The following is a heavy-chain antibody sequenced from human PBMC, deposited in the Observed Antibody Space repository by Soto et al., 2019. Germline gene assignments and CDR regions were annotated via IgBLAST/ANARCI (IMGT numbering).Heavy chain of an antibody. CDR3: AHSLIPNWGSRGAFDY. CDR1: GFSLSTSGVG. J-gene: IGHJ4*02. Sequence: QITLKESGPTLVKPTQTLTLTCTFSGFSLSTSGVGVGWIRQHPGKALEGLALIYWEDDKRYSPSLKSRLTITKDTSKNQLVLTMTNMDPVDTATYYCAHSLIPNWGSRGAFDYWGQGTLVTVSS. V-gene: IGHV2-5*02. D-gene: IGHD7-27*01. CDR2: IYWEDDK.